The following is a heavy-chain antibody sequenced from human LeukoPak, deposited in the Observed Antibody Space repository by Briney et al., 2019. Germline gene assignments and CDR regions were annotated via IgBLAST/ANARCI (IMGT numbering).Heavy chain of an antibody. J-gene: IGHJ4*02. D-gene: IGHD4-17*01. Sequence: GGSLRLSCAGSGFTFNNYAMSWVRRAPRKGLEWVSTIMIGGDGKHYADSVKGRFTISRDNSKNTLYLQMNSLRAEDTAVYYCAKDLDYGDLFDYWGQGTLVTVSS. CDR1: GFTFNNYA. CDR2: IMIGGDGK. V-gene: IGHV3-23*01. CDR3: AKDLDYGDLFDY.